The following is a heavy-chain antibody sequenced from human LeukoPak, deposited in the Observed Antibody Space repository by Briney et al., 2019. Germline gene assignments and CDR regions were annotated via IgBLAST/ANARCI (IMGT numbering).Heavy chain of an antibody. CDR3: ARAAGGYCTNGVCYYGMDV. V-gene: IGHV1-69*04. J-gene: IGHJ6*02. CDR2: IIPIFGIA. CDR1: GGTFSSYA. Sequence: GASVKLSCKASGGTFSSYAISWVRQAPGQGLEWMGRIIPIFGIANYAQKFQGRVTITADKSTSTAYMELSSLRSEDTAVYYCARAAGGYCTNGVCYYGMDVWGQGTTVTVSS. D-gene: IGHD2-8*01.